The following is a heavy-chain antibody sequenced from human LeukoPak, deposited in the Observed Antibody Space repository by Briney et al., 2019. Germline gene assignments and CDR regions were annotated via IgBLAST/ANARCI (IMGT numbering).Heavy chain of an antibody. CDR2: IPYDGSNK. Sequence: GGSLRLSCAASGFTFSSYAMHWVRQAPGKGLEWVAVIPYDGSNKYYADSVKGRFTISRDNSKNTLYLQMNSLRAEDTAVYYCARKLPGVDPYGMDVWGQGTMVTVSS. V-gene: IGHV3-30-3*01. D-gene: IGHD4-23*01. CDR3: ARKLPGVDPYGMDV. J-gene: IGHJ6*02. CDR1: GFTFSSYA.